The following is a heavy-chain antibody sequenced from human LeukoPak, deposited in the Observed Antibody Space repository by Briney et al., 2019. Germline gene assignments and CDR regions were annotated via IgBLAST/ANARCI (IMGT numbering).Heavy chain of an antibody. V-gene: IGHV1-69*04. CDR2: IIPILGIA. CDR1: GGTFSSYA. CDR3: ARGIYDSSGYYYVGLVFFDY. Sequence: SVKVSCKASGGTFSSYAISWVRQAPGQGLEWMGRIIPILGIANYAQKFQGRVTITADKSTSTAYMELSSLRSEDTAVYYCARGIYDSSGYYYVGLVFFDYWGQGTLVTVSS. J-gene: IGHJ4*02. D-gene: IGHD3-22*01.